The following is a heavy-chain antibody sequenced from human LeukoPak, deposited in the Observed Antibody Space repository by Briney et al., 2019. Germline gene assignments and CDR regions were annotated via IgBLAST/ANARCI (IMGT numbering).Heavy chain of an antibody. J-gene: IGHJ6*02. CDR3: ARGRYDFWSGYSTYGMDV. Sequence: GASVKVSCKASGYTFTSYDINWARQATGQGLEWMGWMNPNSGNTGYAQKFQGRVTMTRNTSISTAYMEPSSLRSEDTAVYYCARGRYDFWSGYSTYGMDVWGQGTTVTVSS. CDR2: MNPNSGNT. V-gene: IGHV1-8*01. D-gene: IGHD3-3*01. CDR1: GYTFTSYD.